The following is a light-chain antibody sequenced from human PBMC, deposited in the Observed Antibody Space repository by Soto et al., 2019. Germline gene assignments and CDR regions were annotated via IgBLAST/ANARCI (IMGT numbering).Light chain of an antibody. J-gene: IGLJ1*01. CDR1: SSDVGGYNF. V-gene: IGLV2-14*03. CDR2: DVS. Sequence: QSALTQPASVSGSPGQSITISCTGTSSDVGGYNFVSWYQQHPGKAPKLMIYDVSNRPSGVSNRFSGSKSGNTASLTISGLQAEDGADYYCSSHTTTSTVYVFGTGTKVTVL. CDR3: SSHTTTSTVYV.